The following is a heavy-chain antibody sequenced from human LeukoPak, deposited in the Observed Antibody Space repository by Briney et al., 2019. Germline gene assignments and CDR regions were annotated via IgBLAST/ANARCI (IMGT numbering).Heavy chain of an antibody. CDR2: IYYSGST. CDR1: GGSISSSSYY. V-gene: IGHV4-39*07. CDR3: ARGALSGTTCSGGSCYSGRPEYYFDY. Sequence: SETLSLTCTVSGGSISSSSYYWGWIRQPPGKGLEWIGSIYYSGSTYYNPSLKSRVTISVDTSKNQFSLKLSSVTAADTAVYYCARGALSGTTCSGGSCYSGRPEYYFDYWGQGTLVTVSS. D-gene: IGHD2-15*01. J-gene: IGHJ4*02.